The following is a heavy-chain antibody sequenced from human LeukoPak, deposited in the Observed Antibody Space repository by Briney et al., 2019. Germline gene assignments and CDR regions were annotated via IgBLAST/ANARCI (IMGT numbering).Heavy chain of an antibody. V-gene: IGHV3-23*01. D-gene: IGHD3-22*01. J-gene: IGHJ4*02. CDR1: GFTFSSYA. Sequence: GGSLRLSCAVSGFTFSSYAMSWVRQAPGKGLEWVSAISNSGGRIYYTDSVKGRFTISRDNSKNTLYLQMDSLRAEDTAVYYCAEGMSATSGYLELDYWGQGTLVTVSS. CDR3: AEGMSATSGYLELDY. CDR2: ISNSGGRI.